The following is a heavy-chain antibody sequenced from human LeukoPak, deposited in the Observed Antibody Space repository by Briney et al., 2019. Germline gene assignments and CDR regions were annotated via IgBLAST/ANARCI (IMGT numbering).Heavy chain of an antibody. D-gene: IGHD3-22*01. CDR1: GYTFTSYG. J-gene: IGHJ4*02. CDR3: ARKKYYYDSSGYYYYLYYFDY. V-gene: IGHV1-18*01. Sequence: ASVKVSCKASGYTFTSYGISWVRQAPGQGLEWMGWISAYNGNTNYAQKLQGRVTMTTDTSTSTACMELRSLRSDDTAVYYCARKKYYYDSSGYYYYLYYFDYWGQGTLVTVSS. CDR2: ISAYNGNT.